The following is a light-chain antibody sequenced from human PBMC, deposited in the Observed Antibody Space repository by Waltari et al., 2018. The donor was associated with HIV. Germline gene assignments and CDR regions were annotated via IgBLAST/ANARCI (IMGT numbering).Light chain of an antibody. V-gene: IGKV3-11*01. CDR3: QQRSNWPPIT. CDR2: DAS. J-gene: IGKJ5*01. CDR1: QIVSSN. Sequence: EIVLPQSPPTMSSSPGERATPSCRASQIVSSNLAWYHPKPGQAPRLLIYDASNRATGIPAMFSGSGSVTDFTLTISSLEPEDFAVYYCQQRSNWPPITCGQGTRLEIK.